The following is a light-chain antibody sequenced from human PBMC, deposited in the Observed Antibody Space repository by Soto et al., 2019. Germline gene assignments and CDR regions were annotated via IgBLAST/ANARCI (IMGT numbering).Light chain of an antibody. V-gene: IGLV3-25*03. CDR1: ALPKQY. J-gene: IGLJ7*01. CDR2: KDS. Sequence: SSELTQPPSVSVSPGQTARITCSGAALPKQYAYWYQQKPGQAPVLVIYKDSERPSGIPERFSGSSSGTTVTLTISGVQAEDEADYYCQSADSSGTYAVFGGGTQLTVL. CDR3: QSADSSGTYAV.